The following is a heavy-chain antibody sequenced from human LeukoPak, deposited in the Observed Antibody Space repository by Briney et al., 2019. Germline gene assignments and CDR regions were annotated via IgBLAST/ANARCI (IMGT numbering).Heavy chain of an antibody. CDR2: VRYDGSNK. Sequence: GGSLRLSCAASGFTVSSNYMSWVRQAPGKGLEWVAFVRYDGSNKYYGDSVKGRFTISKDNSKSTLYLQMNSLRPEDTAVYYCAKDFGYSYGYSDYWGQGTLVTVAS. CDR3: AKDFGYSYGYSDY. V-gene: IGHV3-30*02. CDR1: GFTVSSNY. D-gene: IGHD5-18*01. J-gene: IGHJ4*02.